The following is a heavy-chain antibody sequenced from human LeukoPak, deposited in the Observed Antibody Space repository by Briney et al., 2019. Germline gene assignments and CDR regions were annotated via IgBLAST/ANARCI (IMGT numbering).Heavy chain of an antibody. CDR3: ARDLPSAAVVPFDY. CDR2: ISAYNGNT. D-gene: IGHD2-2*01. V-gene: IGHV1-18*04. CDR1: GYTFTSYG. J-gene: IGHJ4*02. Sequence: ASVKVSCKASGYTFTSYGISWVRQAPGQGLEWMGWISAYNGNTNYAQKLQGRVTMTADTSTSTAYMELRSLRSDDTAVHYCARDLPSAAVVPFDYWGQGTLVTVSS.